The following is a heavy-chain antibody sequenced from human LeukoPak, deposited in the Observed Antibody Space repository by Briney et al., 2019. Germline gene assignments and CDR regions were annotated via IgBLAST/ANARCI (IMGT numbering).Heavy chain of an antibody. CDR2: ISYDGSNK. Sequence: GGSLRLSCAASGFTFSSYAMHWVRQAPGKGLEWVAVISYDGSNKYYADSVKGRFTISRDNSKNTLYLQMNSLRAEDTAVYYCAREEAATLVEWYGIDVWGQGTTVTVSS. CDR1: GFTFSSYA. CDR3: AREEAATLVEWYGIDV. D-gene: IGHD2-15*01. J-gene: IGHJ6*02. V-gene: IGHV3-30-3*01.